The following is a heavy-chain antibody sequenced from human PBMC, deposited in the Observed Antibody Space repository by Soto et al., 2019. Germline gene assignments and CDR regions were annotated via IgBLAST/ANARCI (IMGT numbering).Heavy chain of an antibody. CDR3: AHKGDGYRGFKY. CDR2: IYWDDDK. V-gene: IGHV2-5*02. Sequence: QITLKESGPTLVKPTQTLTLTCTFSGFSLSTSGVGVGWIRQPPGKALEWLALIYWDDDKRYSPSLKSRLTITKDTSKNQVVLTMTNMYPVDTVTYYCAHKGDGYRGFKYWGQGTLVTVSS. D-gene: IGHD5-12*01. CDR1: GFSLSTSGVG. J-gene: IGHJ4*02.